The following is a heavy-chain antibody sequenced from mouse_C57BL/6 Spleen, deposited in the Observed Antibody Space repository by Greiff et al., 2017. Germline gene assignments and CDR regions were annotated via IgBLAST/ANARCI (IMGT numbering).Heavy chain of an antibody. Sequence: QVQLQQSGAELVKPGASVKISCKASGYAFSSYWMNWVKQRPGKGLEWIGQIYPGDGDTNYNGKFKGKATLTADKSSSTAYMQLSSLTSEDSEVYFCAKGLPYYYAMDYWGQGTSVTVSS. D-gene: IGHD5-5*01. CDR2: IYPGDGDT. CDR1: GYAFSSYW. CDR3: AKGLPYYYAMDY. V-gene: IGHV1-80*01. J-gene: IGHJ4*01.